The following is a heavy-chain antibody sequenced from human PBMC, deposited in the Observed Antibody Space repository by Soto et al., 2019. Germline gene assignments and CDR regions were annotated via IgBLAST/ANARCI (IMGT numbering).Heavy chain of an antibody. CDR2: IYYSGST. D-gene: IGHD6-19*01. Sequence: LSLPFSVSGGSISSSGCYWGWIRQPPGKGLEWIGSIYYSGSTYFNPSLQSRVTISVDTSKNQFSLKLSSATAADTAVYYCARLSAVAVTGYYYYGMDVWGQGTTVTVSS. V-gene: IGHV4-39*01. CDR3: ARLSAVAVTGYYYYGMDV. J-gene: IGHJ6*02. CDR1: GGSISSSGCY.